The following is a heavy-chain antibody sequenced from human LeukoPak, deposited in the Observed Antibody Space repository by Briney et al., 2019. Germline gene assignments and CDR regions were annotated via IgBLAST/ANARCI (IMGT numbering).Heavy chain of an antibody. J-gene: IGHJ4*02. D-gene: IGHD5-12*01. CDR3: ARSSGYVSYFDY. CDR2: TYYSGST. Sequence: SETLSLTCTVSGGSISSSSYYWGWIRQPPGKGLEWIGSTYYSGSTYYNPSLKSRVTISVDTSKNQFSLKLSSVTAADTAVYYCARSSGYVSYFDYWGQGTLVTVSS. V-gene: IGHV4-39*01. CDR1: GGSISSSSYY.